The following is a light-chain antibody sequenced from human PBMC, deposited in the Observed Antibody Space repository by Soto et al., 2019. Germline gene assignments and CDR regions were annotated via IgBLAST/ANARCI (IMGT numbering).Light chain of an antibody. CDR2: EDN. CDR1: SGSIASNY. J-gene: IGLJ2*01. CDR3: SSYAGSNNLHVL. V-gene: IGLV6-57*04. Sequence: NFMLTQPHSVSESPGKTVTISCTRSSGSIASNYVQWYQQRPGSAPTPVIYEDNERPSGVPDRFSGSKSGNTASLTVSGLQAEDEADYYCSSYAGSNNLHVLFGGGTKVTVL.